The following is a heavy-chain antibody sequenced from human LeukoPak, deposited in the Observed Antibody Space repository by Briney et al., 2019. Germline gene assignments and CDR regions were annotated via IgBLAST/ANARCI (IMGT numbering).Heavy chain of an antibody. CDR3: ARRGARSFDFDY. V-gene: IGHV4-59*08. CDR1: GGSISSYD. D-gene: IGHD1-26*01. CDR2: IHYSGST. J-gene: IGHJ4*02. Sequence: SETLSLTCTVSGGSISSYDWSWIRQPPGKGLEWIGYIHYSGSTNYNPSLKSRVTISVDTSKNQLSLKLSSVTAADTAVYYCARRGARSFDFDYWGQGTLVTVSS.